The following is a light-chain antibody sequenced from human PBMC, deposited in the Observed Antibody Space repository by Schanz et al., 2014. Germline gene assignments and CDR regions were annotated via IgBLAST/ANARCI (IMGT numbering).Light chain of an antibody. Sequence: QSVLTQPASVSGSPGQSITISCTGTSSDVGTYNLVSWYQQHPGKAPKLMIYDVSDRPSGVSNRFSGPKSGNTASLTISGLQAEDEADYYCSSSTTSNTLDRVFGTGTKLTVL. CDR2: DVS. CDR1: SSDVGTYNL. CDR3: SSSTTSNTLDRV. J-gene: IGLJ1*01. V-gene: IGLV2-14*02.